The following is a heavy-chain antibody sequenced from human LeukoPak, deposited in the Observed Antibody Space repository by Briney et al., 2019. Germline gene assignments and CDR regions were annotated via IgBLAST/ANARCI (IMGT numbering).Heavy chain of an antibody. CDR2: ISGSGGNT. J-gene: IGHJ4*02. CDR1: GFTFSSHG. V-gene: IGHV3-23*01. CDR3: AKDRPPVAIDY. Sequence: GGSLRLSCAASGFTFSSHGMNWVRQVPGKGLEWVSGISGSGGNTYYADSVKGRFTISRDNSKNTLYLQMNSLRAEDTAVYYCAKDRPPVAIDYWGQGTLVTVSS. D-gene: IGHD6-6*01.